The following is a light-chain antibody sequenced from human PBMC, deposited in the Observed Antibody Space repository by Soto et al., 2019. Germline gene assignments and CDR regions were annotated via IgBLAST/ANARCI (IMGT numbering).Light chain of an antibody. J-gene: IGKJ5*01. CDR2: EVS. Sequence: EIVMTQSPATLSVSPGERATLSCRASQSVSSNLAWYQQKPGQAPRLLIYEVSTRATGVPARFSGSGSGTEFTLDISSLQSEDFAVYYCQQYNTWPPITFGQGTRLEIK. V-gene: IGKV3-15*01. CDR1: QSVSSN. CDR3: QQYNTWPPIT.